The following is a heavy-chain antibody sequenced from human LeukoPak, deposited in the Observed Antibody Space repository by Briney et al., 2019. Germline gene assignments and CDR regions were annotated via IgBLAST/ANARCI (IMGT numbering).Heavy chain of an antibody. Sequence: SVKVSCKASGYTFTSYGISWVRQAPGQGLEWMGGIIPIFGTANYAQKFQGRVPITADESTSTAYMELSSLRCEDTAVYHCAKDGNLLPSGKGRRFDPWGQGTLVTVSS. CDR1: GYTFTSYG. V-gene: IGHV1-69*13. CDR2: IIPIFGTA. J-gene: IGHJ5*02. CDR3: AKDGNLLPSGKGRRFDP. D-gene: IGHD4-23*01.